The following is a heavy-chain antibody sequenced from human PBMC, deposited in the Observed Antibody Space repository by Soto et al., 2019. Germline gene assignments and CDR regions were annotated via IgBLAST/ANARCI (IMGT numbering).Heavy chain of an antibody. Sequence: RASVKVSCKASGYTFTSYGISWVRQAPGQGLEWMGWISAYNGNTNYAQKLQGRVTMTTDTSTSTAYMELRSLRSDDTAVYYCARWTYYYDSSGRTNYYYYGMDVWGQGTTVTVSS. CDR3: ARWTYYYDSSGRTNYYYYGMDV. CDR2: ISAYNGNT. J-gene: IGHJ6*02. CDR1: GYTFTSYG. D-gene: IGHD3-22*01. V-gene: IGHV1-18*04.